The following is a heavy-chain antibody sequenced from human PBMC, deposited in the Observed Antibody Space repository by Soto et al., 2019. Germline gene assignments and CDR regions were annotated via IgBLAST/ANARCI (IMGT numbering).Heavy chain of an antibody. CDR3: ARHGSY. Sequence: SETLSLTCTVSGVSITTTSYYWGWIRQPPGKGLEWIGSVYFSGATYYNPSLKSRVTISVDTSKNHFSLRLSSVTAADTAIYYCARHGSYWGQGTLVTVSS. CDR2: VYFSGAT. J-gene: IGHJ4*02. V-gene: IGHV4-39*01. CDR1: GVSITTTSYY.